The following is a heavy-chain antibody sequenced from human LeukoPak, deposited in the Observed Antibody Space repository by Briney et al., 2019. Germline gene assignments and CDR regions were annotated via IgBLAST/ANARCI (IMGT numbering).Heavy chain of an antibody. D-gene: IGHD3-22*01. Sequence: GASVKVSCKASGYTFTNYGISWVRQAPGQGLEWMGWISAYSGNINYAQQIQGRVTMTADTSTSTAYMELRSLRSDDTAVYYCARDFYYESSGYAIWGQGTLVTVSS. CDR2: ISAYSGNI. J-gene: IGHJ4*02. V-gene: IGHV1-18*01. CDR3: ARDFYYESSGYAI. CDR1: GYTFTNYG.